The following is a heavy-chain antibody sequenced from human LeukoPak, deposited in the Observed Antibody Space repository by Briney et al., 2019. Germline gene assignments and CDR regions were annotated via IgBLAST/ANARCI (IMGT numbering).Heavy chain of an antibody. Sequence: GGSLRLSCAASGFTFSSYAMSWVRQAPGKGLEWVSAISGSGGSTYYADSVKGRFTISRDNSKNTLYLQMNSLRAEDTAVYYCAKDKGLMVYAKHDAFDIWGQGTMVTVSS. CDR1: GFTFSSYA. V-gene: IGHV3-23*01. CDR2: ISGSGGST. J-gene: IGHJ3*02. D-gene: IGHD2-8*01. CDR3: AKDKGLMVYAKHDAFDI.